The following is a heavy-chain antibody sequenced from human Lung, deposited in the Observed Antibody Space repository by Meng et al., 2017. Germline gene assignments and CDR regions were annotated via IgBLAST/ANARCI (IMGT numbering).Heavy chain of an antibody. CDR3: ARDEDISAAGKLFGDY. CDR1: GYTFTGYY. Sequence: ASVKVSCKASGYTFTGYYMHWVRQAPGQGREWMGWINPNSGGTNYAQKFQARVTMTGDTSISTASMGLSGLRSDDTALYYCARDEDISAAGKLFGDYWGQGTLVTVSS. J-gene: IGHJ4*02. V-gene: IGHV1-2*02. CDR2: INPNSGGT. D-gene: IGHD6-25*01.